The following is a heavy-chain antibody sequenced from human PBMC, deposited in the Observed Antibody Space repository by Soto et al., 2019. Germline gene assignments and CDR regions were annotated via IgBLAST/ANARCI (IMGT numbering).Heavy chain of an antibody. CDR3: ARDQVVVAATRGFDP. J-gene: IGHJ5*02. CDR1: GYTFTSYG. CDR2: ISAYNGNT. Sequence: GASVKVSCKASGYTFTSYGISWVRQAPGQGLEWMGWISAYNGNTNYAQKLQGRVTMTTDTSTSTAYMELRSLRSDDTAVYYCARDQVVVAATRGFDPWGQGTLVTVSS. V-gene: IGHV1-18*01. D-gene: IGHD2-15*01.